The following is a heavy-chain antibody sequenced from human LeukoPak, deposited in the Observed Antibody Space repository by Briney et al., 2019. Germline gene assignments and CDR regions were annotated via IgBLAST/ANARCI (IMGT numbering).Heavy chain of an antibody. D-gene: IGHD6-13*01. V-gene: IGHV1-69*04. CDR1: GGTFSSYA. CDR2: IIPILGIA. J-gene: IGHJ3*02. CDR3: ARGSSSWYSERFDI. Sequence: SVKVSCKASGGTFSSYAISWVRQAPGQGLEWMGRIIPILGIANYAQKFQGRVTITADKSTSTAYMELSSLRSEDTAVYYCARGSSSWYSERFDIWGQGTMVTVSS.